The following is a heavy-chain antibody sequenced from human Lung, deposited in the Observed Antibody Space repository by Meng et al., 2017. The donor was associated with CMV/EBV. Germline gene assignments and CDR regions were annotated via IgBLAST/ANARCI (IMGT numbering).Heavy chain of an antibody. J-gene: IGHJ4*02. CDR1: GYTFTSYA. Sequence: VQLGQSRSDLKKPWAAVKVSCKASGYTFTSYAMNWLRQAPGQGLEWMGGINTNTGNPTYAQVFTGRFVFSLDTSVSTAYLQISSLKAEDTAVYYCARGDYYDSSGLDYWGQGTLVTVSS. CDR2: INTNTGNP. V-gene: IGHV7-4-1*02. CDR3: ARGDYYDSSGLDY. D-gene: IGHD3-22*01.